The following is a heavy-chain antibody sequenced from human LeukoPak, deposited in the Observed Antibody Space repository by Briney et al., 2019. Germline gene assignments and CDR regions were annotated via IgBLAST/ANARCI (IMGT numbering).Heavy chain of an antibody. CDR1: GGSISSGDYY. CDR3: ARHRYYYDSSGYYMVFDY. CDR2: IYYSGST. V-gene: IGHV4-30-4*01. Sequence: SETLSLTCTVSGGSISSGDYYWSWIRQPPGKGLEWIGYIYYSGSTYYNPSLKSRVTISVDTSKNQFSLKLSSVTAADTAVYYCARHRYYYDSSGYYMVFDYWGQGTLVTVSS. D-gene: IGHD3-22*01. J-gene: IGHJ4*02.